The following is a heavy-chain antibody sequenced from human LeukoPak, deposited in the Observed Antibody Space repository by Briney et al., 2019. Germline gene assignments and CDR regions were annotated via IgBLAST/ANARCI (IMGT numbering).Heavy chain of an antibody. CDR2: IYHSGST. CDR1: GGSISSGGYS. D-gene: IGHD6-13*01. V-gene: IGHV4-30-2*01. Sequence: SETLSLTCAVSGGSISSGGYSWSWIRQPPGKGLEWIGYIYHSGSTYYNPSLKSRVTISVDRSKNQFSLKLSSVTAADTAVYYRARAGMDNWFDPWGQGTLVTVSS. CDR3: ARAGMDNWFDP. J-gene: IGHJ5*02.